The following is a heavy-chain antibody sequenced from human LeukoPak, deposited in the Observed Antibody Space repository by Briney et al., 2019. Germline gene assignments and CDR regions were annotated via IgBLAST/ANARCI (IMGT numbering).Heavy chain of an antibody. D-gene: IGHD1-7*01. J-gene: IGHJ6*02. CDR1: GFTFHDHA. V-gene: IGHV3-30*18. Sequence: PGGSLRLSCEASGFTFHDHAMHWVRQAPGKGLEWVAVISYDGSNKYYADSVKGRFTISRDNSKNTLYLQMNSLRAEDTAVYYCAQDGRGCSSPLMELRGYYYYGMDVWGQGTTVTVSS. CDR3: AQDGRGCSSPLMELRGYYYYGMDV. CDR2: ISYDGSNK.